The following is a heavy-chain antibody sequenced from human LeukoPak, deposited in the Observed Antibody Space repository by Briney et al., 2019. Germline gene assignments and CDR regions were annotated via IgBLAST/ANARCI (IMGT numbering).Heavy chain of an antibody. CDR2: INHSGST. V-gene: IGHV4-34*01. Sequence: SETLSLTCAVYGGSFSGYYWSWIRQPPGKGLEWIGEINHSGSTNYNPSLKSRVTISVDRSKNQFSLKLSSVTAADTAVYYCARAGGRSSGYVDWFDPWGQGTLVTVSS. D-gene: IGHD5-12*01. CDR3: ARAGGRSSGYVDWFDP. J-gene: IGHJ5*02. CDR1: GGSFSGYY.